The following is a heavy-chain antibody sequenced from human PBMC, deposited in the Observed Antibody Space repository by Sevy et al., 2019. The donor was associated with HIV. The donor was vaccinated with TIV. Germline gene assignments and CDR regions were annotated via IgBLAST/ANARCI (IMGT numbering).Heavy chain of an antibody. CDR2: ISVYNDDT. CDR1: XXXXXSYX. CDR3: AXXXXGIXLEVXAXXXX. V-gene: IGHV1-18*01. D-gene: IGHD2-15*01. J-gene: IGHJ4*02. Sequence: ASVKVSCXAXXXXXXSYXXXWXRXAPGXGLEWMXWISVYNDDTKYAQKLQGRLTMTTDTSTSTAYMELRSLRSDDTAVXYCAXXXXGIXLEVXAXXXXXGQGTLVTVSS.